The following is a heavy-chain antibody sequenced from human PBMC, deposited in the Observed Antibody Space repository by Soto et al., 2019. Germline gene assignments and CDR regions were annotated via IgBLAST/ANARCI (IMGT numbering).Heavy chain of an antibody. D-gene: IGHD1-26*01. V-gene: IGHV3-72*01. Sequence: TGGSLRLSCAASGSIFSDQYMDWVRQAPGKGLEWVGRIGNKANNYVTEYAASVKGRFTISRDDSKNSLYLQLSSLKVEDTAVYSCTRGYSGGNYYAFDIWGQGTMVTVSS. J-gene: IGHJ3*02. CDR3: TRGYSGGNYYAFDI. CDR2: IGNKANNYVT. CDR1: GSIFSDQY.